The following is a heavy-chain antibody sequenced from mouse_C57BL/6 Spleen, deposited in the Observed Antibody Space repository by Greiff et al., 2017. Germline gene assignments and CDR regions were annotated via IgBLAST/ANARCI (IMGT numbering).Heavy chain of an antibody. CDR3: ARVPGYDYGGAWFAY. Sequence: ESGPGLVKPSQSLSLTCSATGYSITSGYYWYWIRQFPGNKLEWMGYISYDGSNNYNPSLKNRSTITRDTSKNQVFLKLNSVTTEDTATYYGARVPGYDYGGAWFAYWGQGTLVTVSA. D-gene: IGHD2-4*01. CDR1: GYSITSGYY. J-gene: IGHJ3*01. CDR2: ISYDGSN. V-gene: IGHV3-6*01.